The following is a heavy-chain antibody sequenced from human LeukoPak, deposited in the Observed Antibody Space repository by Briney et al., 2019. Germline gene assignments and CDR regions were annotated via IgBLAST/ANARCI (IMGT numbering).Heavy chain of an antibody. CDR2: IYYSGST. CDR1: GGSISSYY. Sequence: NPSETLSLTCTVSGGSISSYYWSWIRQPPGKGLEWIGYIYYSGSTNYNPSLKRRVTISVDTSKNQFSLKLSSVTAADTAVYYCARQWGPHWYFDLWGRGTLVTVSS. CDR3: ARQWGPHWYFDL. V-gene: IGHV4-59*08. J-gene: IGHJ2*01. D-gene: IGHD1-26*01.